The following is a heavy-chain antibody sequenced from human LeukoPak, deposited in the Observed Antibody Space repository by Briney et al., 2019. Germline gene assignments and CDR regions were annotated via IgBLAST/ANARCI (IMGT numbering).Heavy chain of an antibody. Sequence: ASVKVSCKASGYTFTNYGISWVRQAHGQGLEWMGWISAYNGNTNYAQKLQGRVTMTRDTSTSTAYMELRSLRSDDTAVYYCARVVPAASGFNWFDPWGQGTLVTVSS. CDR3: ARVVPAASGFNWFDP. CDR2: ISAYNGNT. D-gene: IGHD2-2*01. CDR1: GYTFTNYG. V-gene: IGHV1-18*01. J-gene: IGHJ5*02.